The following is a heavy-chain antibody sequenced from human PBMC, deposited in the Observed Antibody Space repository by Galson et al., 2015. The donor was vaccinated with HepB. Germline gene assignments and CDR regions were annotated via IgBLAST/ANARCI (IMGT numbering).Heavy chain of an antibody. CDR2: IIPIFGTA. V-gene: IGHV1-69*13. D-gene: IGHD6-19*01. CDR1: GYTFTSYA. J-gene: IGHJ4*02. Sequence: SVKVSCKASGYTFTSYAMHWVRQAPGQRLEWMGGIIPIFGTANYAQKFQGRVTITADESTSTAYMELSSLRSEDTAVYYCATTTTSIAVAGKVFDYWGQGTLVTVSS. CDR3: ATTTTSIAVAGKVFDY.